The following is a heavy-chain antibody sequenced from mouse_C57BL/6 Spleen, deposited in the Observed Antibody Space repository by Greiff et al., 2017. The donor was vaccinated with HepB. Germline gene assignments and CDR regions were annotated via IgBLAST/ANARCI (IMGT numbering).Heavy chain of an antibody. Sequence: QVQLQQSGAELARPGASVKLSCKASGYTFTSYGISWVKQRTGQGLEWIGEIYPRSGNTYYNEKFKGKATLTADKSSSTAYMELRSLTSEDSAVYFCARRGDSNYVYNAMDYWGQGTSVTVSS. V-gene: IGHV1-81*01. CDR2: IYPRSGNT. D-gene: IGHD1-1*02. J-gene: IGHJ4*01. CDR3: ARRGDSNYVYNAMDY. CDR1: GYTFTSYG.